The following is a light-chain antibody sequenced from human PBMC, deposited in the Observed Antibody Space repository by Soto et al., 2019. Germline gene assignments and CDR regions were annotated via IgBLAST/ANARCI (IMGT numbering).Light chain of an antibody. J-gene: IGKJ2*03. CDR2: ATS. CDR3: KQYGNSPRYS. V-gene: IGKV3-20*01. Sequence: EIVLTQSPGTLSLSPGESVTLSCRASQSVSSIYLAWYQQKPGQAPRLVIYATSSRATGIPDRFSGSGSGTDFTLTISRLEPEDFAVYYCKQYGNSPRYSFGQGTRLEIK. CDR1: QSVSSIY.